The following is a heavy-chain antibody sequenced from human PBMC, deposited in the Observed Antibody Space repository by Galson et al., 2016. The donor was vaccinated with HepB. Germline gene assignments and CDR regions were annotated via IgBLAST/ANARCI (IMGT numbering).Heavy chain of an antibody. CDR2: IYSGGTT. J-gene: IGHJ4*02. CDR1: GFIVSSNY. D-gene: IGHD3-22*01. Sequence: SLRLSCAASGFIVSSNYMSWVRQAPGKGLEWLSVIYSGGTTYYADSVKGRFTISRDNSKNTLYLQMNSLRAEDTAVYYCARSYYDSSGYYLSEAFFDYWGQGTLVTVSS. V-gene: IGHV3-66*02. CDR3: ARSYYDSSGYYLSEAFFDY.